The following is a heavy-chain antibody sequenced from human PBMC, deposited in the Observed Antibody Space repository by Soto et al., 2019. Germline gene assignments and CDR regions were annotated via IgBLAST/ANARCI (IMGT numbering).Heavy chain of an antibody. CDR3: AREVITFGGVIVISWFDP. V-gene: IGHV4-31*03. D-gene: IGHD3-16*02. CDR1: GGPISSGGDS. CDR2: IYYSEST. J-gene: IGHJ5*02. Sequence: PSDTLTLTCTVSGGPISSGGDSWSWIRLHPGKGLEWIGYIYYSESTYYNPSLKSRVTISADTSKNQFSLKLSSVTAADTAVYYCAREVITFGGVIVISWFDPWGQGTLVTVSS.